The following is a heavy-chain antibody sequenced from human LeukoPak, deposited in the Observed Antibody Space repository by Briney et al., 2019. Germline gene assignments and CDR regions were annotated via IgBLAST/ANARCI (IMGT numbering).Heavy chain of an antibody. Sequence: SETLSLTCAVYGGSLSGYYWSWIRQPPGKGLEWIGEINHSGSTNYNLSLKSRVTISVDTSKNQFSLKLSSVTAADTAVYYCARGVVAATNYYYYYMDVWGKGTTVTVSS. J-gene: IGHJ6*03. CDR1: GGSLSGYY. D-gene: IGHD2-15*01. V-gene: IGHV4-34*01. CDR3: ARGVVAATNYYYYYMDV. CDR2: INHSGST.